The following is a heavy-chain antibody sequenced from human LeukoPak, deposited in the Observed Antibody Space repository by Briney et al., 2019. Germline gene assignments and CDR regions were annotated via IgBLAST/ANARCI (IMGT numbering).Heavy chain of an antibody. J-gene: IGHJ4*02. CDR1: GFTFSSYW. Sequence: GGTLRLSCAASGFTFSSYWMHWVRDAPGKGLVCVSRISTDGSSTSYADSVKGRFTISRANSKNRLYLHMNSLRAEETPVYYCANGFLPTYCSGGSCCHPRHWGQGTLVTVPS. CDR3: ANGFLPTYCSGGSCCHPRH. CDR2: ISTDGSST. D-gene: IGHD2-15*01. V-gene: IGHV3-74*01.